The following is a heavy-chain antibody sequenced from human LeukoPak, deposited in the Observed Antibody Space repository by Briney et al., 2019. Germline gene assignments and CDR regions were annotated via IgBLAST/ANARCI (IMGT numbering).Heavy chain of an antibody. CDR1: GFTFTRYN. V-gene: IGHV3-30*04. J-gene: IGHJ5*02. D-gene: IGHD3-22*01. CDR2: ISYDGRNI. Sequence: GGPLRLSCAASGFTFTRYNIHWVRQAPGKGLGWVAVISYDGRNIYYADSVKGRFTISRDNSKNTLYLQMNSLRAEDTAVYFCAREYTSGWFDHWGQGTLVTVSS. CDR3: AREYTSGWFDH.